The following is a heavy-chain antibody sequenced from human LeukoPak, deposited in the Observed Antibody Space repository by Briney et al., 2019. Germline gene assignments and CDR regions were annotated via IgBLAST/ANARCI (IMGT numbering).Heavy chain of an antibody. J-gene: IGHJ4*02. CDR2: INHSGST. Sequence: SETLSLTCAVYGGSFSGYYWSWIRQPPGKVLEWIGEINHSGSTNYNPSLKSRLTISVDTSKNQLFLKLTSVTAADTSVYYCGREVRIPLRPIDYWGQGTLVTVSS. V-gene: IGHV4-34*01. CDR3: GREVRIPLRPIDY. CDR1: GGSFSGYY. D-gene: IGHD3-10*01.